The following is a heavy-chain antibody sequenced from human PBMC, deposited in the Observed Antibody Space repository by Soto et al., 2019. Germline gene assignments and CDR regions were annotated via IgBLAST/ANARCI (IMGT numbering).Heavy chain of an antibody. V-gene: IGHV3-30*18. CDR3: AKDRGVVGVAASGGYFDL. CDR2: ISYDGSNK. J-gene: IGHJ2*01. D-gene: IGHD2-15*01. Sequence: PGGSLRLSCAASGFTFSSYGMHWVRPAPGKGLEWVAVISYDGSNKYYADSVKGRFTISRDNSKNTLYLQMNSLRAEDTAVYYCAKDRGVVGVAASGGYFDLWGRGTMVTVYS. CDR1: GFTFSSYG.